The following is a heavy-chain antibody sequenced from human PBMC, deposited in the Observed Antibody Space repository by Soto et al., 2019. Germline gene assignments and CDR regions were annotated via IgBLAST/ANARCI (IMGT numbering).Heavy chain of an antibody. CDR1: GFTFSSYS. CDR2: ISSSSSYI. D-gene: IGHD2-8*02. Sequence: GGSLRLSCVASGFTFSSYSMNWVRQAPGKGLEWVSSISSSSSYIYYADSVKGRFTISRDNAKNSLYLQMNSLRAEDTAVYYCARDPPLAWWPDAFDIWGQGTMVTVSS. CDR3: ARDPPLAWWPDAFDI. V-gene: IGHV3-21*01. J-gene: IGHJ3*02.